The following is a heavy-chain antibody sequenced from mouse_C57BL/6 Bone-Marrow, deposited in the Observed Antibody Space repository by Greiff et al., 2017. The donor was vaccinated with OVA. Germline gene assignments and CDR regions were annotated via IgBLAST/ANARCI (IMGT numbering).Heavy chain of an antibody. V-gene: IGHV12-3*01. CDR3: AGGSLLGGFAY. D-gene: IGHD1-2*01. CDR2: ITHSGET. Sequence: VQLQESGPGLVKPSQSLFLTCSITGFPITSGYYWIWIRQSPGKPLEWMGYITHSGETFYNPSLQSPISITRETSKNRFYLQLNSVTTEDTAMYYCAGGSLLGGFAYWGQGTLVTVSA. J-gene: IGHJ3*01. CDR1: GFPITSGYY.